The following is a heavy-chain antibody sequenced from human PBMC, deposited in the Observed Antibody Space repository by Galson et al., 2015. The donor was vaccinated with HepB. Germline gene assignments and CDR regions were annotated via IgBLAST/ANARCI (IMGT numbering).Heavy chain of an antibody. CDR3: AKLWEFGGVNFDY. CDR2: TSYDGSNK. J-gene: IGHJ4*02. D-gene: IGHD3-16*01. Sequence: SLRLSCAASGFTFSTYGMHWVRQAPGKGLEWLAFTSYDGSNKYYGDSVKGRFTISRDNSKNTLYLQMNSLRAEDTAVYYCAKLWEFGGVNFDYWGQGALVTVSS. V-gene: IGHV3-30*18. CDR1: GFTFSTYG.